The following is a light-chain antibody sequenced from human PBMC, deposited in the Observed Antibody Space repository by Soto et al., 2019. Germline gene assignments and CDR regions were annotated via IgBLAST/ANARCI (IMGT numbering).Light chain of an antibody. CDR1: SSDIGAYDS. Sequence: QSALTQPASVSGSPGQSITISCTGTSSDIGAYDSVSWFQQYPGKAPTLLIYEVTFRPSGVSSRFSGSKSGNTASLTISGLQTEDEADYDCGSYASATLIVGGGTKVTVL. CDR2: EVT. J-gene: IGLJ2*01. CDR3: GSYASATLI. V-gene: IGLV2-14*01.